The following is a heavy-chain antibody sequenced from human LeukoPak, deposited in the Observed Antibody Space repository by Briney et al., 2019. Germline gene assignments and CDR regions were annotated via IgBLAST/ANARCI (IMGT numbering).Heavy chain of an antibody. J-gene: IGHJ4*02. V-gene: IGHV3-30*18. CDR3: AKRGAEVGATIAPGDS. D-gene: IGHD1-26*01. Sequence: GGSLRLSCAASGFTFSSYGMHWVRQAPGKGLEWVAVISYDGSNKYYADSVKGRFTISRDNSKNTLYLQMNSLRAEDTAVYYCAKRGAEVGATIAPGDSWGQGTLVTVSS. CDR2: ISYDGSNK. CDR1: GFTFSSYG.